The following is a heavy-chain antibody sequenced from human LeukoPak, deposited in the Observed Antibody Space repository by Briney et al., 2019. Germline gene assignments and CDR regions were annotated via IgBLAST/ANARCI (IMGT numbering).Heavy chain of an antibody. V-gene: IGHV4-34*01. D-gene: IGHD3-10*02. CDR1: GGSFSGYY. CDR2: INHSGST. CDR3: ARHRPYYYVPSWYFDL. Sequence: SETLSLTCAVYGGSFSGYYWSWIRQPPGKGLEWIGEINHSGSTNYNPSLKSRVTISVDTSKNQFSLKLSSVTAADTAVYYCARHRPYYYVPSWYFDLWGRGTLVTVSS. J-gene: IGHJ2*01.